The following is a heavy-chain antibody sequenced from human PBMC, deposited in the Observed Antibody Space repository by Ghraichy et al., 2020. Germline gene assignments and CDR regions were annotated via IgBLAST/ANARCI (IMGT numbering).Heavy chain of an antibody. Sequence: ETLSLTCVVSGFTVSTNYMSWVRQAPGKGLEWVAVIYSGGSTYYADSVKGRFTISRDNSKNVVYLEMNSLRAEDTAVYYCTKGYCGGDSCYSTWFDPWGQGTLVTVLS. CDR2: IYSGGST. J-gene: IGHJ5*02. V-gene: IGHV3-53*01. CDR3: TKGYCGGDSCYSTWFDP. D-gene: IGHD2-15*01. CDR1: GFTVSTNY.